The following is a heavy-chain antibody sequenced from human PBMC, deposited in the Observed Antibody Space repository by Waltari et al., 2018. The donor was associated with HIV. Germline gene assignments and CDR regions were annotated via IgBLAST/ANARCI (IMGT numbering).Heavy chain of an antibody. D-gene: IGHD4-17*01. CDR3: VRRVAEDYGSGRVDS. V-gene: IGHV4-39*01. CDR1: GGSVTSNLHY. J-gene: IGHJ4*02. CDR2: LYYGGNT. Sequence: HLQMQESGPGVVRPSEPLSLTCSVSGGSVTSNLHYWGWIRQSPNIGLEWIGSLYYGGNTYHNPSLRSRVAISADRSTNQFSLRLTSVSVADSAIYYCVRRVAEDYGSGRVDSWGQGILVVVSS.